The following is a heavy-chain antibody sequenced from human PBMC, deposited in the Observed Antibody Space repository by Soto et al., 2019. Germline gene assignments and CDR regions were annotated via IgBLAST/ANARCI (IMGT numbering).Heavy chain of an antibody. V-gene: IGHV1-69*08. CDR3: AREGRSDYDFDY. D-gene: IGHD1-26*01. J-gene: IGHJ4*02. CDR1: GGTFSSYT. CDR2: IIPILGIA. Sequence: QVQLVQSGAEVKKPGSSVKVSCKASGGTFSSYTISWVRQAPGQGLEWMGRIIPILGIANYAQKFQGRVTITADKSTSTAYMELSSLRSEDTAVYYCAREGRSDYDFDYWGQGTLVTVSS.